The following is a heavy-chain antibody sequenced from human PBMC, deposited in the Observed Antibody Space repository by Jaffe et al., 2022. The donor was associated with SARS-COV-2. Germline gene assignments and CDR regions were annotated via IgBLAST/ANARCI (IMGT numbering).Heavy chain of an antibody. Sequence: QVQLQESGPGLVKPSETLSLTCTVSGGSISSHYWSWIRQPPGKGLEWIGNIYYSGSTTYNPSLKSRVTISVDMSKNQFSLKLSSVTAADTAVYYCAGRRITVFDYWGQGTLVTVSS. J-gene: IGHJ4*02. V-gene: IGHV4-59*11. CDR1: GGSISSHY. D-gene: IGHD3-3*01. CDR3: AGRRITVFDY. CDR2: IYYSGST.